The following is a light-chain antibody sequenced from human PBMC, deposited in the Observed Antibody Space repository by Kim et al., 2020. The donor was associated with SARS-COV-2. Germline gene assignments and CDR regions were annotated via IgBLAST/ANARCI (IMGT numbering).Light chain of an antibody. Sequence: GQSITISCTGTSSDIGGYNFVSWYQQHPGKAPKLTIYDINNRPSGVSNRFFGSKSGNTASLTISGLQAEDEAVYYCSSFTSSSTWVFGVGTQLTVL. J-gene: IGLJ3*02. CDR2: DIN. CDR3: SSFTSSSTWV. CDR1: SSDIGGYNF. V-gene: IGLV2-14*03.